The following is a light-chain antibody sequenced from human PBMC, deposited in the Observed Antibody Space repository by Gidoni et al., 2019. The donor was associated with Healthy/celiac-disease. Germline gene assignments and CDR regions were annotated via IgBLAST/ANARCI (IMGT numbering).Light chain of an antibody. V-gene: IGKV1-39*01. J-gene: IGKJ2*01. CDR1: QSISSY. Sequence: DIQMTQSPSSLSASVGDRVTITCRASQSISSYLNWYQQKRGKAPKLLIYAASSLQSGVPLRFSGSGSGTDFTLTISSLQPEDFAAYYCQQSYSTPYTFGQGTKLEIK. CDR3: QQSYSTPYT. CDR2: AAS.